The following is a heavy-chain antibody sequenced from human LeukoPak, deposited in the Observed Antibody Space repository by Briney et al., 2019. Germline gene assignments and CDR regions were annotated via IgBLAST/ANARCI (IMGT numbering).Heavy chain of an antibody. J-gene: IGHJ5*02. CDR1: GGSISSYY. Sequence: KSSETLSLTCTVSGGSISSYYWSWIRQPPGKGLEWIGYIYYSGSTNYNPSLKSRVTISVDTSKNQFSLKLSSVTAADTAVYYCARSARRANWFDPWGQGTLVTVSS. CDR3: ARSARRANWFDP. CDR2: IYYSGST. V-gene: IGHV4-59*01.